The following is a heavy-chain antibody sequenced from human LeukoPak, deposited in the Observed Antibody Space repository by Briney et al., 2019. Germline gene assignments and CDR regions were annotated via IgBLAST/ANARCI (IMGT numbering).Heavy chain of an antibody. Sequence: GGSLRLSCAASGFTFSSYAMSWVRQAPGKGLEWVSAISGSGGSTYYADSVKGRFTISRDNSKNTLYLQMNSLRTEDTALYYCAKDPASSGSYYPDYWGQGTLVTVSS. CDR2: ISGSGGST. J-gene: IGHJ4*02. CDR3: AKDPASSGSYYPDY. D-gene: IGHD3-22*01. CDR1: GFTFSSYA. V-gene: IGHV3-23*01.